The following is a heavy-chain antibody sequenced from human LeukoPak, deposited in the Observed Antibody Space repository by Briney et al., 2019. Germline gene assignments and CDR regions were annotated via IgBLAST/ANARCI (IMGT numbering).Heavy chain of an antibody. CDR3: ATALYSSSWYSQFDY. CDR1: GYTFTSYG. J-gene: IGHJ4*02. V-gene: IGHV1-18*01. CDR2: ISAYNGNT. Sequence: GASVKVSCKASGYTFTSYGISWVRQAPGQGLEWMGWISAYNGNTNYAQKPQGRVTMTTDTSTSTAYMELRSLRSDDTAVYYCATALYSSSWYSQFDYWGQGTLVTVSS. D-gene: IGHD6-13*01.